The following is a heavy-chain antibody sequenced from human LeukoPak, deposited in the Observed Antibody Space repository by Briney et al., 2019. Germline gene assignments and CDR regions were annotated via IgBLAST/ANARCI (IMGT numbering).Heavy chain of an antibody. D-gene: IGHD6-19*01. CDR2: IYHSGST. V-gene: IGHV4-38-2*01. Sequence: SETLSLTCAVSGYSISSGYYWGWIRQPPGKGLEWIGSIYHSGSTYYNPSLKSRVTISVDTSKNQFSLRLSSVTAADTAVYYCARYGGWPVQYWGQGTLVTVSS. CDR1: GYSISSGYY. J-gene: IGHJ4*02. CDR3: ARYGGWPVQY.